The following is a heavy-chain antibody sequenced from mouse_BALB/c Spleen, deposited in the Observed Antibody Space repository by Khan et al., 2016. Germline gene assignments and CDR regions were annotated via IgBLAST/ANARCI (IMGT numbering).Heavy chain of an antibody. D-gene: IGHD1-1*01. J-gene: IGHJ2*01. CDR1: GYTFSNFG. V-gene: IGHV9-3-1*01. Sequence: QIQLVQSGPELKKPGETVKISCKASGYTFSNFGINWVRQAPGQGLEWMDWINTNTGETTYADDFKGRFAFSLETSASTAYLQINNLKHEDTATYSCVTCITTVIATRRPYWGQGTTLTVSS. CDR2: INTNTGET. CDR3: VTCITTVIATRRPY.